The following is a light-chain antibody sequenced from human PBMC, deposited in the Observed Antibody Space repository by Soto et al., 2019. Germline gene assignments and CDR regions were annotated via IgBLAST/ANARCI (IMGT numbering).Light chain of an antibody. Sequence: DIVLTQSPATLALSPRERATLSCRASHSVDFFLAWYQQKPGQPPRLLMYDASNRATGIPARFSGSGSGTDFTLTICRLEPEDFAVYYCQQYGGSVQTFGQGTKVDIK. V-gene: IGKV3-11*01. CDR1: HSVDFF. J-gene: IGKJ1*01. CDR3: QQYGGSVQT. CDR2: DAS.